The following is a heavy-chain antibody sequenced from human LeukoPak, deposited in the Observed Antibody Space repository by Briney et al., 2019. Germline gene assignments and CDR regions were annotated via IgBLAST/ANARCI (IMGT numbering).Heavy chain of an antibody. CDR2: INPNGGDT. J-gene: IGHJ4*02. Sequence: ASVKVSCKASGYTFTGYYMHWVRQAPGQGLQWMGWINPNGGDTNYAQKFQGRVTMTRDTSISTAYMELSRLRSDDTAVYYCARVGVDYSGNIIKYYFDYWGQGTLVTVSS. CDR1: GYTFTGYY. D-gene: IGHD4-23*01. V-gene: IGHV1-2*02. CDR3: ARVGVDYSGNIIKYYFDY.